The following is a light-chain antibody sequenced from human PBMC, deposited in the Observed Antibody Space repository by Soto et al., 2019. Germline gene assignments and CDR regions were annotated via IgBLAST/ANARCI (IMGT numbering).Light chain of an antibody. Sequence: DIQMTQSPSSLSASIGDRVTITCRASQTITFYLNWYQQKPGKAPKLLIYYASRLQSGVTSRFSGSRSETDFTLTISSLQPEDFALYYCQHSYTTPTFGQGTKVEIK. J-gene: IGKJ1*01. CDR3: QHSYTTPT. V-gene: IGKV1-39*01. CDR2: YAS. CDR1: QTITFY.